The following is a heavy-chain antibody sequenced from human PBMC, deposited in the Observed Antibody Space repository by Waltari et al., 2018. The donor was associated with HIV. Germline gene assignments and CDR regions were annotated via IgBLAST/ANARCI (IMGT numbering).Heavy chain of an antibody. V-gene: IGHV3-7*04. CDR2: IKQDGSEK. J-gene: IGHJ4*02. D-gene: IGHD3-10*01. Sequence: EVQLVESGGGLVQPGGSLRLSCAASGFTFSRHWLGWVRQAPGKGLEWVANIKQDGSEKYYVDSVNGRFTISRDNAENSLYLQMNSLRAEDTAVYYCARGGFYGSGSKVNWGQGTLVTVSS. CDR3: ARGGFYGSGSKVN. CDR1: GFTFSRHW.